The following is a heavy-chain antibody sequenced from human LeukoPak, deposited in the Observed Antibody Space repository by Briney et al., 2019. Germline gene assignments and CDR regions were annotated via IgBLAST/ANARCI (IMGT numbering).Heavy chain of an antibody. J-gene: IGHJ4*02. CDR1: GVSISSGDYY. V-gene: IGHV4-30-4*01. CDR3: ARVQMATIFNPGNYFDY. CDR2: IYYSGST. D-gene: IGHD5-24*01. Sequence: SETLSLTCTVSGVSISSGDYYWSWIRQPPGKGLEWIGYIYYSGSTYYNPSLKSRVTISVDTSKNQFSLKLSSVTAADTAVYYCARVQMATIFNPGNYFDYWGQGTLVTVSS.